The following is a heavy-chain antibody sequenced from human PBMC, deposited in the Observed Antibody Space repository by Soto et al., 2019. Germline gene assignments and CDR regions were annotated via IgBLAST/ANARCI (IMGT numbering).Heavy chain of an antibody. D-gene: IGHD3-16*01. J-gene: IGHJ4*02. V-gene: IGHV4-31*03. CDR1: GGPFSAGGYY. Sequence: PSETLSLTCTVSGGPFSAGGYYWSWIRQAPGKGLEWIGYILQNGDTSYNPPLKSRVTISTDTSKRQFSLKLTSVTAADKAVYYCERGDSKVSSVFDYWGQGLLVTVSS. CDR2: ILQNGDT. CDR3: ERGDSKVSSVFDY.